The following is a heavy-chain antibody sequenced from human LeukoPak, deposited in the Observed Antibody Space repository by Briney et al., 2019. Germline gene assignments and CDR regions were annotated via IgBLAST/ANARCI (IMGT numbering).Heavy chain of an antibody. D-gene: IGHD2-15*01. V-gene: IGHV4-59*12. CDR3: ARDGCGGSCFHYYYYNMDV. CDR1: GGSISSYY. CDR2: LYYSGST. Sequence: SETLSLTCTVSGGSISSYYWSWIRQPPGKGLEWMGYLYYSGSTNYNPSLKSRVTISVDTSKNHFSLNLSSVTAADTAVYYCARDGCGGSCFHYYYYNMDVWGKGTTVTISS. J-gene: IGHJ6*03.